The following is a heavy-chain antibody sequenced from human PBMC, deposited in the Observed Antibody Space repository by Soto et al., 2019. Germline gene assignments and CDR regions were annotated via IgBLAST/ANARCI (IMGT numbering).Heavy chain of an antibody. CDR3: ATDLDYPYDFDY. CDR2: ISYDGSNK. D-gene: IGHD3-16*01. CDR1: GFTFSSYG. V-gene: IGHV3-30*03. Sequence: QVQLVESGGGVVQPGRSLRLSCAPSGFTFSSYGMHWVRQAPGKGLEWVAVISYDGSNKYYADSVKGRFTISRDNSKNTLYLQMNSLRAEDTAVYYCATDLDYPYDFDYGGQGTLVTVSS. J-gene: IGHJ4*02.